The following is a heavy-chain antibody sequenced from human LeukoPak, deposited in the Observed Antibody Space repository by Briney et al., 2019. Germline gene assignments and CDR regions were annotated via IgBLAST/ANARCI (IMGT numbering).Heavy chain of an antibody. J-gene: IGHJ4*02. V-gene: IGHV4-59*08. CDR3: ATLRGSSSAVFDY. CDR1: SGSISSDY. Sequence: SETLPLTCTVSSGSISSDYWSWIRQHPGKGLEWIGYIHYSGATNYSPSLNSRVTISVDTSKNQFSQNLRSVTAADTAVYYCATLRGSSSAVFDYWGQGTLVTVSS. CDR2: IHYSGAT. D-gene: IGHD2-2*01.